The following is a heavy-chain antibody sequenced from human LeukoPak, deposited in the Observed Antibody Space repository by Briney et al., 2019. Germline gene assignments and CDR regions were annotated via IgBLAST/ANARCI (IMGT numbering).Heavy chain of an antibody. V-gene: IGHV1-69*05. CDR2: IIPIFGTA. Sequence: PVKVSCKASGGTFSSYAISWVRQAPGQGLEWMGGIIPIFGTANYAQKFQGRVTMTRDTSTSTVYMELSSLRSEDTAVYYCARDRVVPDSGFYFDYWGQGTLVTVSS. J-gene: IGHJ4*02. D-gene: IGHD2-21*01. CDR3: ARDRVVPDSGFYFDY. CDR1: GGTFSSYA.